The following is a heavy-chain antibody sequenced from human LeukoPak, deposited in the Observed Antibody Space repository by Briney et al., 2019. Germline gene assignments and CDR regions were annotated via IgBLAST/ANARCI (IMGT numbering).Heavy chain of an antibody. J-gene: IGHJ4*02. Sequence: TGGSLRLSCADSQFTFNGSWMNWVRQAPGKGLEWVANMDPTGSQKRYVDSVQGRFTISKDNPGASLYLDMHSLRAEDTAIYYCAIWTSGNYWGQGTLVTVSS. CDR1: QFTFNGSW. D-gene: IGHD1-1*01. V-gene: IGHV3-7*01. CDR2: MDPTGSQK. CDR3: AIWTSGNY.